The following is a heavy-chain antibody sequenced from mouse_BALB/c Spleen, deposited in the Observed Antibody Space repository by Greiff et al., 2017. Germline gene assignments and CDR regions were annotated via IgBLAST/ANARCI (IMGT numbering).Heavy chain of an antibody. J-gene: IGHJ1*01. CDR3: ARGLGNYWYFDV. D-gene: IGHD4-1*01. CDR2: ISSGGGST. V-gene: IGHV5-12-1*01. CDR1: GFAFSSYD. Sequence: DVQLQESGGGLVKPGGSLKLSCAASGFAFSSYDMSWVRQTPEKRLEWVAYISSGGGSTYYPDTVKGRFTISRDNAKNTLYLQMSSLRSEDTAMYYCARGLGNYWYFDVWGAGTTVTVSS.